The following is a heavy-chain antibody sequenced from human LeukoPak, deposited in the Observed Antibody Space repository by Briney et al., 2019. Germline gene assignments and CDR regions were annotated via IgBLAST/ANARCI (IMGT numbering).Heavy chain of an antibody. CDR3: ARETGSAVGSTDFDY. CDR2: MSYDGSNK. J-gene: IGHJ4*02. D-gene: IGHD4-17*01. CDR1: GFTFSGYA. V-gene: IGHV3-30-3*01. Sequence: GGSLRLSCAASGFTFSGYAMHWVRQAPGKGLEWVSVMSYDGSNKYYADSVKGRFTISRDNSKNTLYLQMNSLRAEDTAVYYCARETGSAVGSTDFDYWGQGTLVTVSS.